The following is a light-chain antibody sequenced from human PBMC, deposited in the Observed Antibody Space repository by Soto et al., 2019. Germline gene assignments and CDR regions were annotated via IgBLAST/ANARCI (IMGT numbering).Light chain of an antibody. Sequence: QSVLTQPPSASGTPGQRVSISCSGGRANIGSNAVNWYQQLPGTAPKLLIYTNYQRPSGVPDRFSGSKSDISASLAISGLQSEDEADYYCAAWDDSLNGPVFGGGTKLTVL. V-gene: IGLV1-44*01. J-gene: IGLJ2*01. CDR1: RANIGSNA. CDR3: AAWDDSLNGPV. CDR2: TNY.